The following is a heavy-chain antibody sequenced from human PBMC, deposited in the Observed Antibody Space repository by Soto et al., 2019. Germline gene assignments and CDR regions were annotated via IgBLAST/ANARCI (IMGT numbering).Heavy chain of an antibody. V-gene: IGHV3-13*04. D-gene: IGHD3-22*01. J-gene: IGHJ5*02. CDR1: GFTFSSYD. Sequence: EVQLVESGGGLVQHGGSLRLSCAASGFTFSSYDMHWVRQATGKGLEWVSAIGTAGDTYYPGSVKGRFTISRENAKNSLYLQMNSLRAGDTAVYYCARGISSASMAWFDPWGQGTLVTVSS. CDR3: ARGISSASMAWFDP. CDR2: IGTAGDT.